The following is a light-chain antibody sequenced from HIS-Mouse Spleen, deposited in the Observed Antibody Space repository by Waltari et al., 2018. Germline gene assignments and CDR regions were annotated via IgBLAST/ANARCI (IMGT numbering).Light chain of an antibody. CDR2: EDS. V-gene: IGLV3-10*01. J-gene: IGLJ2*01. CDR3: YSTDSSGNHRV. Sequence: SYELTQPPSAPVSPVQTARTTCPGDALPKKYAYWYQQKTGQAPVLVIYEDSKRPSGIPERFSGSSSGTMATLTISGAQVEDEADYYCYSTDSSGNHRVFGGGTKLTVL. CDR1: ALPKKY.